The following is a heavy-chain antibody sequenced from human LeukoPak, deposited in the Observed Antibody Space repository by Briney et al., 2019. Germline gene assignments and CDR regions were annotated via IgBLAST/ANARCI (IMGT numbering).Heavy chain of an antibody. D-gene: IGHD3-9*01. CDR3: AKEGILTGYQTYFDY. J-gene: IGHJ4*02. Sequence: PGGSLRLSCAASGFTFSNYWMHWVRQGPGKGLVWVSRINSDGSNTAYADSVKGRFTISRDNAKNTLSLQMNSLRAEDTAVYYCAKEGILTGYQTYFDYWGQGTLVTVSS. V-gene: IGHV3-74*01. CDR2: INSDGSNT. CDR1: GFTFSNYW.